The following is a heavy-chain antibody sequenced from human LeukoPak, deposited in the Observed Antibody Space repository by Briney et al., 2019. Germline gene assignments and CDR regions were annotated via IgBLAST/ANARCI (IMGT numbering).Heavy chain of an antibody. D-gene: IGHD1-26*01. V-gene: IGHV4-4*07. CDR2: FYTGGST. J-gene: IGHJ3*02. Sequence: PSETLSLTCTVSGGSVTNYHWSWIRQPAGKGLELIARFYTGGSTTYNPSLNGRATMSVDTSMNHFSLKLTSVTAADTAIYYCATVEVGTVDVFDIWGQGTMVTVSS. CDR1: GGSVTNYH. CDR3: ATVEVGTVDVFDI.